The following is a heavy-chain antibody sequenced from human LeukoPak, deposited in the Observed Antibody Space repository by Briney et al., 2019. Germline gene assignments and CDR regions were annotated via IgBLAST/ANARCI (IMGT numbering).Heavy chain of an antibody. V-gene: IGHV3-43*01. J-gene: IGHJ1*01. CDR2: ISWDGGNT. CDR3: AKGSGGLRAEYIQY. D-gene: IGHD2-15*01. Sequence: SGGSLRLSCATSGFTFDDYTMHWVRQAPGKGLEWVSLISWDGGNTYYADSVQGRFTISRDNSNNSLYLQMNSLRTEDTAFYYCAKGSGGLRAEYIQYCGQGTLVTVSS. CDR1: GFTFDDYT.